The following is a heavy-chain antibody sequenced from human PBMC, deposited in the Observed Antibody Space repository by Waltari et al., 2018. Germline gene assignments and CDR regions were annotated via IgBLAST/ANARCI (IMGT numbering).Heavy chain of an antibody. CDR1: VFTFCNFW. Sequence: EVQLVESGGGLVQPGGSLRLSCAASVFTFCNFWMWWARQAPGKGLEWVANINQDGSVEYSVDSVKGRFTTSRDHAKNSLYLQMNRLRAEDTAVYYCQRGDYWGQGTLVTVSS. V-gene: IGHV3-7*04. CDR3: QRGDY. CDR2: INQDGSVE. J-gene: IGHJ4*02.